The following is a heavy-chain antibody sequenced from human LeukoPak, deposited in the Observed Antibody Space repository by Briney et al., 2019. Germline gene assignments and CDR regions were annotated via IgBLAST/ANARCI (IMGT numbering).Heavy chain of an antibody. CDR2: IYYSGST. D-gene: IGHD2-15*01. V-gene: IGHV4-59*01. CDR3: ARRRLLDAFAI. CDR1: GVSISSYY. Sequence: SETLSLTCTVSGVSISSYYWSWLRQPPGKGREWIGYIYYSGSTNYNPSLKSRVTISEAKSKNQFSLNLRSVTAADTAVYYCARRRLLDAFAIWGQGTMVTVSS. J-gene: IGHJ3*02.